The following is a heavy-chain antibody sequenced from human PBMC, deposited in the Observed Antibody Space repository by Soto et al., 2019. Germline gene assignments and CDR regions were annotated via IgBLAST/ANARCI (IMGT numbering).Heavy chain of an antibody. V-gene: IGHV1-24*01. CDR1: GYTLTELS. CDR3: ATVTGWEIRDGMEV. Sequence: ASVKVSCKVSGYTLTELSMHWVRQAPGKGLEWMGGFDPEDGETIYAQKFRGRVTMTEDTSTDTAYMELSSLRSEDTAVYYCATVTGWEIRDGMEVWGQGTTVTVSS. D-gene: IGHD1-26*01. J-gene: IGHJ6*02. CDR2: FDPEDGET.